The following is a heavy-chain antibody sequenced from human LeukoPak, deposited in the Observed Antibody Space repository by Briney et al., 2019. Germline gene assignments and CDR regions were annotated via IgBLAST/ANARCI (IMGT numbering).Heavy chain of an antibody. CDR3: AKLPGGSDAFDI. CDR2: ISYVGSNK. CDR1: GFTFSSYG. Sequence: GGSLRLSCAASGFTFSSYGMHWVRQAPGKGLEWVAVISYVGSNKYYTDSVKGRFTISRDNSKNTLYLQMNSLRAEDTAVYYCAKLPGGSDAFDIWGQGTMVTVSS. J-gene: IGHJ3*02. D-gene: IGHD3-10*01. V-gene: IGHV3-30*18.